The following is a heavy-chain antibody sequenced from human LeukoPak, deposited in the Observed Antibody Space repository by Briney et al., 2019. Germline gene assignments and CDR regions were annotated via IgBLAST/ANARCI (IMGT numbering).Heavy chain of an antibody. J-gene: IGHJ6*03. CDR2: SSGSGGST. V-gene: IGHV3-23*01. Sequence: TGGSLRLACAASGFTFSSYAMSWVRQAPGKGLEWISASSGSGGSTYYADSVKGRFTISGDNSKNTLYLQMNSLRAEDTAVYYCASNGGSTPSSYYYYYYYMDVWGKGTTVTVSS. CDR3: ASNGGSTPSSYYYYYYYMDV. CDR1: GFTFSSYA. D-gene: IGHD3-16*01.